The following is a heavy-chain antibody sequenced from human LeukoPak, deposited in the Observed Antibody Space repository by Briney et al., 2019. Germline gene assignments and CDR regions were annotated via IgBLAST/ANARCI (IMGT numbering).Heavy chain of an antibody. V-gene: IGHV4-34*01. CDR1: GGSFSGYY. J-gene: IGHJ4*02. CDR2: INHSGST. CDR3: ARRKKSGNEDY. Sequence: PSETLSLTCAVYGGSFSGYYWSWIRQPPGKGLEWIGEINHSGSTNYNPSLKSRVTISVDTSKNQFSLKLSSVTAADTAVYYCARRKKSGNEDYWGQGTLATVSS. D-gene: IGHD3-10*01.